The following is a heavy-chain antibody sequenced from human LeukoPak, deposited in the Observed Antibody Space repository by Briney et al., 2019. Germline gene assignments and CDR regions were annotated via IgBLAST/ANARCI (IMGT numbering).Heavy chain of an antibody. Sequence: SVKVSCKASGGTFSNYAITWVRQAPGQGLEWMGGIIPMFGTANYAQKFQGRVTITADESTSTAYMELSSLRSEDTAVYYCAIGAVTTMLWNYMDVWGKGTTVTISS. CDR2: IIPMFGTA. J-gene: IGHJ6*03. CDR1: GGTFSNYA. CDR3: AIGAVTTMLWNYMDV. D-gene: IGHD2-21*02. V-gene: IGHV1-69*13.